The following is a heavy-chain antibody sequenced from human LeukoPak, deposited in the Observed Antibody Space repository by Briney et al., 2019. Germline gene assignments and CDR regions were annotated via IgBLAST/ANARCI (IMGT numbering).Heavy chain of an antibody. Sequence: SETLSLTCTVSGGSIRSYYWSWIRQTAGTGLEWIGRIYTSGSTNYNPSLKSRVTMSVDTSKNQFSLKLRSVTAADTAVYHCARGYCSSTNCGFDYWGQGTLVTVSS. CDR1: GGSIRSYY. CDR3: ARGYCSSTNCGFDY. J-gene: IGHJ4*02. CDR2: IYTSGST. V-gene: IGHV4-4*07. D-gene: IGHD2-2*01.